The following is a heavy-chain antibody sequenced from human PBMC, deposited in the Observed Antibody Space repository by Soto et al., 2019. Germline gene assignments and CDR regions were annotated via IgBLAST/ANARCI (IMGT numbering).Heavy chain of an antibody. CDR3: ARQPRILTGYSGHFDH. Sequence: SETLSLTCTVSCGSISSSSYYWGWIRQPPGKGLEWIGSIYYSGSTYYNPSLKSRVTISVDTSKNQFSLKLSSVTAADTAAYYCARQPRILTGYSGHFDHWGQGTLVTVSS. CDR1: CGSISSSSYY. CDR2: IYYSGST. J-gene: IGHJ4*02. V-gene: IGHV4-39*01. D-gene: IGHD3-9*01.